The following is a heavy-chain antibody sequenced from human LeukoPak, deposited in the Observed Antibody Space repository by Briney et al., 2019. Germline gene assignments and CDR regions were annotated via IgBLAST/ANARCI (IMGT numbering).Heavy chain of an antibody. CDR2: IYYTGSK. CDR3: ATGFYDSSGYSIPFDH. Sequence: PSETLSLTCAVSGGSISSYYWSWIRQPPGKGLEWMGFIYYTGSKYYDTCLKSRLTVSIDTSKNQLSLRLSSVTAEDTARYYCATGFYDSSGYSIPFDHWGQGTLVTASS. D-gene: IGHD3-22*01. J-gene: IGHJ4*02. CDR1: GGSISSYY. V-gene: IGHV4-59*12.